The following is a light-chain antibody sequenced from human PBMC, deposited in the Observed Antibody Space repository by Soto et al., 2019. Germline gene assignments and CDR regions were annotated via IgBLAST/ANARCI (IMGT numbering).Light chain of an antibody. CDR3: CSYGAR. V-gene: IGLV2-11*01. CDR1: SSDVGGYNY. J-gene: IGLJ3*02. CDR2: DVS. Sequence: QSALTQPRSVSGSPGESVAISCTGTSSDVGGYNYVSWYQQHPGKAPKLMIYDVSKRPSGVPDRFSGSKSDNTASLTISGLRTEDEADYYCCSYGARFGGGTKVTVL.